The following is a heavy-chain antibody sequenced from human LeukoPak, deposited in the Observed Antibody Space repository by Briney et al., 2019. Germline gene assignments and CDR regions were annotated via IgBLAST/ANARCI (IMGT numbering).Heavy chain of an antibody. CDR3: ARHKNWNWRSDTFDL. J-gene: IGHJ3*01. CDR2: TYPGDSET. CDR1: GYSFTNYR. Sequence: GESLKISCQGSGYSFTNYRINWVRQAPGKGLEWMGATYPGDSETRYSPSFQGQVTLSADKSISTAYLQWSSLKASDTAMYYCARHKNWNWRSDTFDLWGQGTMVTVSS. D-gene: IGHD3-3*01. V-gene: IGHV5-51*01.